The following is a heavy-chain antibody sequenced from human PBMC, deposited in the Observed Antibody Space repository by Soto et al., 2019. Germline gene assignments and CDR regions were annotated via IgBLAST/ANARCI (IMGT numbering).Heavy chain of an antibody. CDR1: GFTFSSYS. J-gene: IGHJ4*02. V-gene: IGHV3-48*01. CDR2: ISSSSSTI. CDR3: ARDSGYSYGPLDY. Sequence: GGSLRLSCAASGFTFSSYSMNWVRQAPGKGPEWVSYISSSSSTIYYADSVKGRFTISRDNAKNSLYLQMNSLRAEDTAVYYCARDSGYSYGPLDYWGQGTLVPVSS. D-gene: IGHD5-18*01.